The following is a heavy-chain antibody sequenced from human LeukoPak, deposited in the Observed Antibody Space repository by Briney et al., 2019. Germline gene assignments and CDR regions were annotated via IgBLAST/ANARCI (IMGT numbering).Heavy chain of an antibody. CDR2: IYFSGNT. J-gene: IGHJ4*02. Sequence: SETLSLTCSVSGGSISESNYYWGWIRQPPGKGLEWIGSIYFSGNTYHNSSLKSRVTISVDTSKNQFSLKLNSVTAADTAVYYCVRREYSNISPFDYWGQGTLVTVSS. V-gene: IGHV4-39*01. D-gene: IGHD4-11*01. CDR3: VRREYSNISPFDY. CDR1: GGSISESNYY.